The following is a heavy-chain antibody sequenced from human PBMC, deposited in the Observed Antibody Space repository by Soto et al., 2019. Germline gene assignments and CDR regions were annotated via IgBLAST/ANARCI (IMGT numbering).Heavy chain of an antibody. D-gene: IGHD3-3*01. CDR3: AKDRGYYDFWSGYGPEGGNYYYYMDV. CDR1: GFTFSSYG. J-gene: IGHJ6*03. V-gene: IGHV3-30*18. Sequence: GGSLRPSCAASGFTFSSYGMHWVRQAPGKGLEWVAVISYDGSNKYYADSVKGRFTISRDNSKNTLYLQMNSLRAEDTAVYYCAKDRGYYDFWSGYGPEGGNYYYYMDVWGKGTTVTVSS. CDR2: ISYDGSNK.